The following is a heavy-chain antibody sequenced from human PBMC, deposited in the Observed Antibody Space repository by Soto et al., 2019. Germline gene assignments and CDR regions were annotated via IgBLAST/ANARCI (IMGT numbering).Heavy chain of an antibody. D-gene: IGHD3-16*01. V-gene: IGHV3-33*01. J-gene: IGHJ4*02. CDR3: ARAGGGSSFDY. CDR2: IWYDGSNK. Sequence: QVQLVESGGGVVQPGRSLRLSCAASGFTFSSYVMHWVRQAPGKGLEWVAVIWYDGSNKYYADSVKGRFTISRDNSKNTMYLQMNSLSAEDTAVYYCARAGGGSSFDYWGQGTLVTVSS. CDR1: GFTFSSYV.